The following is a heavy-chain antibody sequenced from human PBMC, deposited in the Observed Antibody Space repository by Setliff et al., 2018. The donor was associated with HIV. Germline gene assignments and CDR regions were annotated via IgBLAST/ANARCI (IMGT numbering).Heavy chain of an antibody. D-gene: IGHD3-22*01. CDR1: GFTFSTYA. CDR2: ISSSGSTI. V-gene: IGHV3-48*04. Sequence: PGGSLRLSCAASGFTFSTYAMAWVRQVPGKGLEWVSYISSSGSTIYYADSMKGRFTISRDNAKNSLYLQMNSLRAEDTTVYYCAGSRGYFVKADWGQGTLVTVSS. J-gene: IGHJ4*02. CDR3: AGSRGYFVKAD.